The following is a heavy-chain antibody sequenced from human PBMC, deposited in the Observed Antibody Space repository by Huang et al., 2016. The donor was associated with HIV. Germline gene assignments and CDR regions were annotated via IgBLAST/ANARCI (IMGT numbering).Heavy chain of an antibody. CDR1: GFTFRDHP. V-gene: IGHV3-30*14. Sequence: AVSGFTFRDHPMHWVRQAPGKGLEWVAVISFDGRNKFYADFVRGRFTISMDNSKNILYLQLNSLTPADTSIYYCARDTTTVAGLDFWGQGALVTVSS. CDR3: ARDTTTVAGLDF. CDR2: ISFDGRNK. D-gene: IGHD6-19*01. J-gene: IGHJ4*02.